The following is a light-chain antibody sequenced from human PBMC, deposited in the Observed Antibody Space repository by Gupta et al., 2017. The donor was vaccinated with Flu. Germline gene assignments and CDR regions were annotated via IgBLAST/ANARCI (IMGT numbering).Light chain of an antibody. Sequence: SYELTQPPSVSVSPGQTAIITCSGDELGDKYDSWYQQKPGQSPVCGIDHDIKRHSGLPDRCAAANSATNAIINISATEAVDDSYDEYQAWDSSNYCVFGGGTKLTVL. CDR2: HDI. CDR1: ELGDKY. J-gene: IGLJ2*01. V-gene: IGLV3-1*01. CDR3: QAWDSSNYCV.